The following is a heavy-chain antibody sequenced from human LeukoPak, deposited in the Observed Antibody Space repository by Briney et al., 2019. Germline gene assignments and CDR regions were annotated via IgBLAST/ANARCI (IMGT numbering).Heavy chain of an antibody. V-gene: IGHV1-2*02. J-gene: IGHJ5*02. CDR2: LNPNSGGT. Sequence: ASVKVSCKASGYTFTDYDIYWVRQAPGQGLEYMGWLNPNSGGTNYAQKFQGRVTMTRDTSISTAYMELSRLRSDDTAIYYCAREFLGGKGCLDPWGQGTLVTVSS. CDR3: AREFLGGKGCLDP. D-gene: IGHD3-16*01. CDR1: GYTFTDYD.